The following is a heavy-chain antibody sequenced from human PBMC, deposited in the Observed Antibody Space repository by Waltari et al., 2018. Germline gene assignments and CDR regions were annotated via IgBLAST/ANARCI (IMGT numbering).Heavy chain of an antibody. D-gene: IGHD2-15*01. CDR2: IHSGGTT. V-gene: IGHV3-53*01. J-gene: IGHJ4*02. CDR1: GFTVSSDY. CDR3: ARVQGWPTIPDY. Sequence: EVQLVESGGGLIQPGGSLRLSCAATGFTVSSDYMSWVRQAPGKGLEWISVIHSGGTTYYSDSGKGRFTISRDNSKNTLYLQMNSLRAEDTAVYYCARVQGWPTIPDYWGQGTLVTVSS.